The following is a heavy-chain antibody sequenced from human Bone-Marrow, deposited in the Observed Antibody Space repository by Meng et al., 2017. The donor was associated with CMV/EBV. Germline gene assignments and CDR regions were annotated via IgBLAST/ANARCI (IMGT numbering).Heavy chain of an antibody. CDR2: IESDGRIT. CDR1: GFTFRSYW. D-gene: IGHD3-22*01. CDR3: ARDYRVVSGYYDGFNI. J-gene: IGHJ3*02. Sequence: GESLKISCGVSGFTFRSYWMHWVRQVPGKGLVWVSGIESDGRITTYADSVKGRFIISRDNAKNTLYLQMNSLSAEDTAVYYCARDYRVVSGYYDGFNIWGQGKMVTVSS. V-gene: IGHV3-74*03.